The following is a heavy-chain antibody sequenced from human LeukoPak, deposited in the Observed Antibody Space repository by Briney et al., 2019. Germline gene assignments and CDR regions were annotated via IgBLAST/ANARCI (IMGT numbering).Heavy chain of an antibody. CDR1: GFTFSSYG. CDR3: ARDHYSSGWLDAFDI. J-gene: IGHJ3*02. D-gene: IGHD6-25*01. CDR2: IWYDGSNK. V-gene: IGHV3-33*01. Sequence: PGGSLRLSCAASGFTFSSYGMHWVRQAPGKGLEWVAVIWYDGSNKYYADSVKGRFTISRDNSKNTLYLQMNSLRAEDTAVYYCARDHYSSGWLDAFDIWGQGTMVTVSS.